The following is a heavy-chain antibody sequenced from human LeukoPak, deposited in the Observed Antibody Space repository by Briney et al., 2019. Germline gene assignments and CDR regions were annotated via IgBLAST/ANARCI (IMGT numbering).Heavy chain of an antibody. CDR3: ATRHEYSYPY. J-gene: IGHJ4*02. V-gene: IGHV3-64*02. CDR1: GFIFNNYA. D-gene: IGHD5-18*01. CDR2: IGGNGDTS. Sequence: GGSLRLSCAASGFIFNNYAMHWVRQAPGKGLEYVSAIGGNGDTSYYADSVKGRFTISRDNSKNTVYLQMGSLRTEGMAVYYCATRHEYSYPYWGQGTLVTVSS.